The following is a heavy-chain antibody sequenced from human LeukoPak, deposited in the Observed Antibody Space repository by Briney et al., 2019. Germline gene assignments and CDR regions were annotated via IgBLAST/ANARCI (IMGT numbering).Heavy chain of an antibody. J-gene: IGHJ5*02. Sequence: SETLSLTCTVSGGSLSGYYWSWIRQPPGKGLEWIGEVYDRGNSKYSPSLNSRVTISVDTSKNQFSLWLYSVTSADTAVYYCARSSDYYFGPWGQGTLVTVSS. CDR3: ARSSDYYFGP. CDR1: GGSLSGYY. D-gene: IGHD3-22*01. V-gene: IGHV4-59*01. CDR2: VYDRGNS.